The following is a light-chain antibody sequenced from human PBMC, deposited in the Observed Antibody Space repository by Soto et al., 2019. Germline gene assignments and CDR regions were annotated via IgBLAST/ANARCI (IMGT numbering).Light chain of an antibody. CDR1: QAISSY. V-gene: IGKV1-5*03. Sequence: IQLTQAPSFLSASAGDRVSITCRASQAISSYLAWYQQKPGRAPKLLIYKASSLESGVPSRFSGSGSGTEFTLTISSLQPDDFATYYCQQYHSYSRTFGQGTKVDIK. CDR3: QQYHSYSRT. J-gene: IGKJ1*01. CDR2: KAS.